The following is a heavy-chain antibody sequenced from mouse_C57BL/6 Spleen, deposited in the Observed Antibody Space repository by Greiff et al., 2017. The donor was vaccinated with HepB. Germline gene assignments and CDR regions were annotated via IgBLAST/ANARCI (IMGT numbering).Heavy chain of an antibody. Sequence: EVQGVESGGGLVQPGGSLKLSCAASGFTFSDYGMAWVRQAPRKGPEWVAFSSNLAYSIYYADNVTGRFTISRENAKNTLYLEMSSLRSEDTAMYYCARQEGDVEAMDYWGQGTSVTVSS. CDR3: ARQEGDVEAMDY. CDR1: GFTFSDYG. J-gene: IGHJ4*01. CDR2: SSNLAYSI. D-gene: IGHD3-3*01. V-gene: IGHV5-15*01.